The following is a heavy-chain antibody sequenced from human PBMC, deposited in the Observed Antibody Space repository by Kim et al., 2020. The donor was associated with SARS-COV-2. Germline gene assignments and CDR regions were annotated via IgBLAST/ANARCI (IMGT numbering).Heavy chain of an antibody. CDR3: ARGGRGDYGGKFDY. V-gene: IGHV3-30*04. CDR2: ISYDGSNK. CDR1: GFTFSSYA. J-gene: IGHJ4*02. Sequence: GGSLRLSCAASGFTFSSYAMHWVRQAPGKGLEWVAVISYDGSNKYYADSVKGRFTISRDNSKNTLYLQMNSLRAEDTAVYYCARGGRGDYGGKFDYWGQGTLVTVSS. D-gene: IGHD4-17*01.